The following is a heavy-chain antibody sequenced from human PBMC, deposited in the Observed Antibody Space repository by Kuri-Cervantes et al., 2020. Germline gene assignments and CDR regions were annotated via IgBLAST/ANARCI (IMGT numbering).Heavy chain of an antibody. J-gene: IGHJ6*04. CDR3: ARVNVYYYNMDV. CDR2: IYHSGST. Sequence: SQTLSLTCAVSGYSISSGYYWGWIRQPPGKGLEWIGSIYHSGSTYYNPSLKSRVTISVDTSKNQFSLKLSSVTAADTAVYYCARVNVYYYNMDVWGKGTTVTVSS. V-gene: IGHV4-38-2*01. CDR1: GYSISSGYY.